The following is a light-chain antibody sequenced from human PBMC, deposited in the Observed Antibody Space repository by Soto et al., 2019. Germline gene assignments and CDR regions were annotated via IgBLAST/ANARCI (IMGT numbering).Light chain of an antibody. CDR2: DAS. CDR3: QQYNNWPWT. J-gene: IGKJ1*01. CDR1: QDISNY. Sequence: DIQMTQSPSSLSASVGDRVTITCQASQDISNYLNWYQQKPGKAPKLLIYDASNLETGVPSRFSGSGSGTDFTFTISSPQSEDFAVYYCQQYNNWPWTFGQGTKVDI. V-gene: IGKV1-33*01.